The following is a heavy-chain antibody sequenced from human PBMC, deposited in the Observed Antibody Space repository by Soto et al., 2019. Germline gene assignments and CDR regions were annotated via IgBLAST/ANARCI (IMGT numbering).Heavy chain of an antibody. CDR1: GVSLTSHY. J-gene: IGHJ6*02. D-gene: IGHD3-22*01. V-gene: IGHV4-59*11. CDR2: IYYSGST. Sequence: SETLSLTCRVSGVSLTSHYWTWIRQSPGKGLEWIGYIYYSGSTNYSPSLKSRLTMSIDTPSNQFSLNLSSVTAADTAIYYCARLRDRSGTASIYNGMDVWGPGTMVTVSS. CDR3: ARLRDRSGTASIYNGMDV.